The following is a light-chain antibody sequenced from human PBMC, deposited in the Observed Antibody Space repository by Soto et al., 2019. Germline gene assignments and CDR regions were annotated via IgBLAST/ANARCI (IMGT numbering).Light chain of an antibody. V-gene: IGKV3-11*01. CDR2: DAS. CDR3: QQRSNWPPYT. CDR1: QSVSSY. Sequence: EIVLTQSPATLSLSPGERATLSCRASQSVSSYLAWYKQKPGQAPRLLIYDASNRATGIPPRFSGSGSGTNFTLTISSLEPEDVAVYYCQQRSNWPPYTFGQGTKLEIK. J-gene: IGKJ2*01.